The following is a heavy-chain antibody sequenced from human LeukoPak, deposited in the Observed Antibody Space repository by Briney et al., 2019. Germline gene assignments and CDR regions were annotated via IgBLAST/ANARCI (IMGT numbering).Heavy chain of an antibody. CDR2: IYYSGST. V-gene: IGHV4-39*01. J-gene: IGHJ6*03. Sequence: PSETLSLTCTVSGGSISSSSFYWGWIRQPPGKGLEWIGTIYYSGSTLYNPSLKSRVTMSVDTSRNQFSLKLSSVTAADTAVYYCARLPVTTNLYYYYYMDVWGQGTLVTVSS. D-gene: IGHD1-14*01. CDR3: ARLPVTTNLYYYYYMDV. CDR1: GGSISSSSFY.